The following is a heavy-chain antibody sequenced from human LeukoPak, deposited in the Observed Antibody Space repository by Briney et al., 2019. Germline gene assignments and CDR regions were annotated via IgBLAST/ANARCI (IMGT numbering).Heavy chain of an antibody. CDR2: INHSGST. V-gene: IGHV4-34*01. J-gene: IGHJ4*02. D-gene: IGHD3-22*01. CDR1: GGSFSGYY. Sequence: SETLSLTCAVYGGSFSGYYWSWIRQPPGKGLEWIGEINHSGSTNYNPSLKSRVTISVDTSKNQFSLKLSSVTAADTAVYYCARAIRPITMIVLASAPYFDYWGQGTLVTVSS. CDR3: ARAIRPITMIVLASAPYFDY.